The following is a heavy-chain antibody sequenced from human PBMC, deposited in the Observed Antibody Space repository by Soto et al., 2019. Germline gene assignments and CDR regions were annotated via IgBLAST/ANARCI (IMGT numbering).Heavy chain of an antibody. D-gene: IGHD2-15*01. J-gene: IGHJ4*02. Sequence: QLQLQESGPGLVKPSETLSLTCTVSGGSISSSSYYWGWIRQPPGKGLEWIGSIHYSGNTYYTPSRRSRVAISVDTSKNQFSLKRSSGTAADTAVYYCAGEGGRYCTGGSCQVDYWGKGTLVTVSS. CDR3: AGEGGRYCTGGSCQVDY. CDR1: GGSISSSSYY. V-gene: IGHV4-39*02. CDR2: IHYSGNT.